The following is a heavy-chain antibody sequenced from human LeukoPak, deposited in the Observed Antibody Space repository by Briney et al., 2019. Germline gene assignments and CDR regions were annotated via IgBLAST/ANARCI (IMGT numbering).Heavy chain of an antibody. D-gene: IGHD6-19*01. CDR2: IRYDGSNK. CDR3: AKSYEQWLVKGYFDY. CDR1: GFTFSSSG. J-gene: IGHJ4*02. Sequence: GGSLRLSCAASGFTFSSSGMHWVRQAPGKGLEWVAFIRYDGSNKYYADSVKGRFTISRDNSKNTLYLQMNSLRAEDTAVYYCAKSYEQWLVKGYFDYWGQGTLVTVSS. V-gene: IGHV3-30*02.